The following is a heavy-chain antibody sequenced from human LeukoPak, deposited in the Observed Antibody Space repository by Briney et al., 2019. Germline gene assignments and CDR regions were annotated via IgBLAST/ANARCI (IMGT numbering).Heavy chain of an antibody. J-gene: IGHJ6*03. CDR3: AREIHRFTGYYYYMDV. Sequence: SQTLSLTCTVSGCSISSGGYCWSWIRQHPGKGLEWIGYIYYSGSTYYNPSLKSRVTISVHTSKNQFSLKLSSVTATDTAVYYCAREIHRFTGYYYYMDVWGKGTRVTVSS. V-gene: IGHV4-31*03. CDR1: GCSISSGGYC. D-gene: IGHD7-27*01. CDR2: IYYSGST.